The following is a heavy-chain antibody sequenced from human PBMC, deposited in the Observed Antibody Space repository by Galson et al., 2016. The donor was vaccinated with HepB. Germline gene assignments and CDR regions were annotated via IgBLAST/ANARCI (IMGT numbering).Heavy chain of an antibody. V-gene: IGHV1-69*13. CDR3: ARGGPSRGSSWYNDGFDI. Sequence: SVKVSCKASGGTFSSYAINWVRQAPGQGLEWMGGVIPMFGTGNYAQKFQGRLTITADESTSTVYMELSSLRSEDTAVYYCARGGPSRGSSWYNDGFDIWGQGTMVTVSS. J-gene: IGHJ3*02. CDR2: VIPMFGTG. D-gene: IGHD6-13*01. CDR1: GGTFSSYA.